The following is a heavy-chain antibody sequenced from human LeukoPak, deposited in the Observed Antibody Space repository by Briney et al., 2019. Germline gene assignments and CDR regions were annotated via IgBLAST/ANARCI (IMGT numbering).Heavy chain of an antibody. V-gene: IGHV4-4*07. Sequence: SETLSLTCAVSGDSIINYYWSWIRQPARKGLEWIARIYTDGTTNYNPSLKSRVTMSVDTSKNQFSLNLTSVTAADTAVYYCARGICSGSCYSPGALDVWGQGKMVTVSS. CDR3: ARGICSGSCYSPGALDV. D-gene: IGHD3-22*01. CDR1: GDSIINYY. J-gene: IGHJ3*01. CDR2: IYTDGTT.